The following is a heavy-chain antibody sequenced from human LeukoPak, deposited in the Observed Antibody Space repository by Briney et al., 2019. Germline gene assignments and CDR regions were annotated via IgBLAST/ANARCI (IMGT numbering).Heavy chain of an antibody. CDR1: GFTFSSYA. Sequence: GGSLRLSCEASGFTFSSYAMSWVRQAPGKGLEWVSAISASGGSTYYTDSVKGRFTISRDNSQNTVSLQVNNLRTEDTALYYCAKTSLSDASGHYYYMDVWGKGTTVTVSS. CDR2: ISASGGST. V-gene: IGHV3-23*01. J-gene: IGHJ6*03. CDR3: AKTSLSDASGHYYYMDV. D-gene: IGHD3-3*01.